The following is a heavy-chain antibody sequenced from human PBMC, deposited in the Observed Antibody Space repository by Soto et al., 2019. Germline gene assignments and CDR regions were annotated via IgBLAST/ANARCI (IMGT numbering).Heavy chain of an antibody. CDR3: ARSPENYYGSGSYFFDN. J-gene: IGHJ4*02. D-gene: IGHD3-10*01. CDR1: GGSISSRDYY. V-gene: IGHV4-31*03. CDR2: IYYSGNT. Sequence: QVQLQESGPGLVKPSQTLSLTCTISGGSISSRDYYWSWIRQHPGKGLERIGYIYYSGNTNYNPSLKSRVTISLDTSKNQFSLKFSSVTAADTAVYYCARSPENYYGSGSYFFDNWGQGSLVTVSS.